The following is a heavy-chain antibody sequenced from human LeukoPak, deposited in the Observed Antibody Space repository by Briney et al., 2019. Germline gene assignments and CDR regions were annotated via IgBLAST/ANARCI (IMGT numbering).Heavy chain of an antibody. CDR1: GGSISSYY. J-gene: IGHJ5*02. D-gene: IGHD2-2*01. V-gene: IGHV4-59*12. CDR2: IYYSGST. Sequence: PSQTLSLTCTVPGGSISSYYWSWIRQPPGKGLEWIGYIYYSGSTNYNSSLKSRVTISVDTSKNQFSLKLSSVTAADTAVYYCARDLYLGYCSSTSCFVCDPWGQGTLVTVSS. CDR3: ARDLYLGYCSSTSCFVCDP.